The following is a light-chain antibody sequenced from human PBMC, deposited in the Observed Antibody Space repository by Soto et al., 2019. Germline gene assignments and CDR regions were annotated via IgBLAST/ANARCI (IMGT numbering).Light chain of an antibody. CDR3: QQYGNWPLT. J-gene: IGKJ4*01. CDR1: QAVNIY. Sequence: EILMTQSPATLSVSPGERATLSCRASQAVNIYLAWYQQKHGQAPRLLISGASTSATGIPARFSGSGSGTEFTLTISSLQSEDVAVYYCQQYGNWPLTFGGGTNVEIK. CDR2: GAS. V-gene: IGKV3D-15*01.